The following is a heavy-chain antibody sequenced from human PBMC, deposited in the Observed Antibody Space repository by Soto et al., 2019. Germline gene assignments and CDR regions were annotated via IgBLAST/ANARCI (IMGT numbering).Heavy chain of an antibody. J-gene: IGHJ6*02. CDR2: IYYSGST. CDR1: GGSISSYY. V-gene: IGHV4-59*01. Sequence: SETLSLTCTVSGGSISSYYWSWIRQPPGKGLEWIGYIYYSGSTNYNPSLKSRVTISVDTSKNQFSLKLSSVTAADTAVYYCARDRYSSSWYGYYGMDVWGQGTTVPVYS. D-gene: IGHD6-13*01. CDR3: ARDRYSSSWYGYYGMDV.